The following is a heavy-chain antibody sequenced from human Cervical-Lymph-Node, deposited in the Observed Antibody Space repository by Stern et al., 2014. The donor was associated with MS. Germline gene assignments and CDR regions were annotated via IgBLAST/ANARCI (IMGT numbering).Heavy chain of an antibody. CDR1: GGSISSDY. CDR3: ARQIGGRGFDY. CDR2: MYYSGST. D-gene: IGHD1-26*01. Sequence: QLQLQESGPGLVKPSQTLSLTCTVSGGSISSDYWSWIRQPPGKGLEWIGYMYYSGSTNYNPSLKSRVSISLDTSKKHFSLKLSSVTPADTAVYYCARQIGGRGFDYWGQGTLVTVSS. V-gene: IGHV4-59*01. J-gene: IGHJ4*02.